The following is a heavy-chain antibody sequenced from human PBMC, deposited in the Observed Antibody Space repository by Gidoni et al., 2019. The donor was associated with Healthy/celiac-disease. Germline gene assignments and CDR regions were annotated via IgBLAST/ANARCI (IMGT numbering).Heavy chain of an antibody. CDR1: GGSISSSSYF. V-gene: IGHV4-39*01. J-gene: IGHJ6*02. Sequence: QLQLQESGPGLVKPSETLSLTCTVSGGSISSSSYFWGWIRQPPGKGREWIGSIYYSGSTYYNPSLKSRVTISVDTSKNQFSLKLSSVTAADTAVYYCARRGIQLWLNYYYGMDVWGQGTTVTVSS. CDR2: IYYSGST. CDR3: ARRGIQLWLNYYYGMDV. D-gene: IGHD5-18*01.